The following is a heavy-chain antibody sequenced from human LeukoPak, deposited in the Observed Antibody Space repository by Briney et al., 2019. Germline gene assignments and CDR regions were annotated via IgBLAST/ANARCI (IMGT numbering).Heavy chain of an antibody. V-gene: IGHV3-7*01. J-gene: IGHJ4*02. CDR3: ARALLRIVGATTSYGY. Sequence: PGGSLRLSCAASGFTFSSYWMSWVRQAPGKGLEWVANIKQDGSKKYYVDSVKGRFTISRDNAKNSLYLQMNSLRAEDTAVYYCARALLRIVGATTSYGYWGQGTLVTVSS. CDR2: IKQDGSKK. CDR1: GFTFSSYW. D-gene: IGHD1-26*01.